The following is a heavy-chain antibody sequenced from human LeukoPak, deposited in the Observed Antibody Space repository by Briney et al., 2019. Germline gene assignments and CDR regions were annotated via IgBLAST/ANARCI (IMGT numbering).Heavy chain of an antibody. CDR2: INPNSGGT. J-gene: IGHJ4*02. Sequence: GASVKVSCTASGYTFTSYGISWVRQAPGQGLEWMGWINPNSGGTNYAQKFQGRVTMTRDTSISTAYMELSRLRSDDTAVYYCARDLSTYYYDSSGYYYPIVQLPFDYWGQGTLVTVSS. CDR1: GYTFTSYG. CDR3: ARDLSTYYYDSSGYYYPIVQLPFDY. D-gene: IGHD3-22*01. V-gene: IGHV1-2*02.